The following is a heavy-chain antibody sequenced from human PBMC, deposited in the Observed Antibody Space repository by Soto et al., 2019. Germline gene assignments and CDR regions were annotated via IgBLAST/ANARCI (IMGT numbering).Heavy chain of an antibody. V-gene: IGHV5-10-1*01. CDR1: GYSFTTYW. CDR2: IDPSDSST. D-gene: IGHD2-15*01. Sequence: PGESLKISCQGSGYSFTTYWISLGRQMPGKGLEWMRKIDPSDSSTNYSPSFEGHITISVDRSINTAHLQFSSLKAADTAVYYCARLEKWSYNYYGLDLWGQGTLVTVSS. J-gene: IGHJ6*02. CDR3: ARLEKWSYNYYGLDL.